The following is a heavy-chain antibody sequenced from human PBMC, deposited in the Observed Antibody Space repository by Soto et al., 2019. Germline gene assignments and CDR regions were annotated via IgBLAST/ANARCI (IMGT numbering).Heavy chain of an antibody. V-gene: IGHV1-18*01. D-gene: IGHD6-19*01. Sequence: ASVKVSCKASGYTFTSYGSSWVRQAPGQGLEWMGWISAYNGNTNYAQKLQGRVTMTTDTSTSTAYMELRSLRSDDTAVYYCARDRLAVAGDDAFDIWGQGTMVTVSS. CDR2: ISAYNGNT. CDR1: GYTFTSYG. CDR3: ARDRLAVAGDDAFDI. J-gene: IGHJ3*02.